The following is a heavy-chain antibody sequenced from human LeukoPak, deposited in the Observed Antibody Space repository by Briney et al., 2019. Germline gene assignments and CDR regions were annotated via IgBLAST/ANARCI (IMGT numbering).Heavy chain of an antibody. CDR3: ARGHYGEYYFDY. CDR2: IYSGGMT. CDR1: GFSVSLNY. Sequence: PGGSLRLSCAASGFSVSLNYVNWVRQAPGRGLEWVSVIYSGGMTDYADSVKGRFTISKDNSKNTLYLQMNSLKAEDTAVYYCARGHYGEYYFDYWGRGTLVTVSS. V-gene: IGHV3-53*01. D-gene: IGHD3-16*01. J-gene: IGHJ4*02.